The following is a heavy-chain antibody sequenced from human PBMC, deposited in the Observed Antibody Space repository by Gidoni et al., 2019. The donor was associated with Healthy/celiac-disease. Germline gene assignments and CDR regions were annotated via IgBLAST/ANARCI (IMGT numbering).Heavy chain of an antibody. CDR2: INHSGST. D-gene: IGHD3-9*01. J-gene: IGHJ4*02. Sequence: QVQLQQWGAGLLKPSESMSRTCAVYGGSFSGYYWSWLRQPPGKGLEWSGEINHSGSTNYNTSRRIRFTISVETCKNHFSIELSYVTAADTAVYYCARYSCKLLEYFDWLVGTDEDYFDYWGQGTLVTVSS. V-gene: IGHV4-34*01. CDR3: ARYSCKLLEYFDWLVGTDEDYFDY. CDR1: GGSFSGYY.